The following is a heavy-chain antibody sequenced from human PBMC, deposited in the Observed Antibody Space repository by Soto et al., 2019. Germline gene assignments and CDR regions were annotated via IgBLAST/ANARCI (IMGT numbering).Heavy chain of an antibody. Sequence: QVQLQESGPGLVKPSQTLSLTCTVSGGSISSGDYYWSWIRQPPGKGLEWIGYIYYSGSTYYNPSLKSRVTISVDTSKNQFALKLSSVTAADTAVYYCARVLGSSGYVGAFDIWGQGTMVTVSS. J-gene: IGHJ3*02. CDR1: GGSISSGDYY. V-gene: IGHV4-30-4*01. CDR2: IYYSGST. CDR3: ARVLGSSGYVGAFDI. D-gene: IGHD3-22*01.